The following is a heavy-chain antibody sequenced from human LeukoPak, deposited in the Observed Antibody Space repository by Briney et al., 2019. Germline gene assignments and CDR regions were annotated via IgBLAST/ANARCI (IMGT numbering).Heavy chain of an antibody. Sequence: ASVKVSCKASGHTLTVHYIHWVRQGPGQGLEWLGWITLHSGDTHYAQKFQGRVTITRNTSISTAYMELSSLRSEDTAVYYCASAVASYSSSWLIFDYWGQGTLVTVSS. CDR2: ITLHSGDT. V-gene: IGHV1-2*02. J-gene: IGHJ4*02. D-gene: IGHD6-13*01. CDR1: GHTLTVHY. CDR3: ASAVASYSSSWLIFDY.